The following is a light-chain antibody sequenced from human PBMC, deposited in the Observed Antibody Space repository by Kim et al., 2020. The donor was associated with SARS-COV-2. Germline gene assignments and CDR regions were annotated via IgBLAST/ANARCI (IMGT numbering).Light chain of an antibody. V-gene: IGKV1-33*01. CDR2: DAS. CDR3: QQYDNLPYT. Sequence: SASVGDRVTISCQASQGISNYLNWFQQQPGKAPKLLMYDASILEAGGPTRFSGSGSGTHFTFTITSLQPEDIATYYCQQYDNLPYTFGQWTKLEI. J-gene: IGKJ2*01. CDR1: QGISNY.